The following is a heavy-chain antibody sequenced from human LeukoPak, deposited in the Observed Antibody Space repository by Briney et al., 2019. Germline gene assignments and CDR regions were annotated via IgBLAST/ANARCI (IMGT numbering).Heavy chain of an antibody. V-gene: IGHV4-59*11. J-gene: IGHJ3*02. CDR1: GDSFSSHY. D-gene: IGHD3-22*01. CDR3: ARGLLRKNAFDI. Sequence: PSETLSLTCAVSGDSFSSHYWTWIRQSPGTGLEWIGYISHIGRTNYNPSLKSRVTISIDTSKNQFSLKLRSVTAADTAVYYCARGLLRKNAFDIWGQGTMVTVSS. CDR2: ISHIGRT.